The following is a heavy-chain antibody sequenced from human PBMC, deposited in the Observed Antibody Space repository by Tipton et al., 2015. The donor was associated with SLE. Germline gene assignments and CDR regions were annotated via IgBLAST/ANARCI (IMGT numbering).Heavy chain of an antibody. V-gene: IGHV4-39*07. Sequence: LRLSCTVSGGSISSSSYYWGWIRQPPGKGLEWIGSIYYSGSTYYNPSLKSRVTISVDTSKNQFSLKLSSVTAADTAVYYCAKEEAARPGWYFDLWGRGTLVTVSS. CDR1: GGSISSSSYY. CDR3: AKEEAARPGWYFDL. J-gene: IGHJ2*01. D-gene: IGHD6-6*01. CDR2: IYYSGST.